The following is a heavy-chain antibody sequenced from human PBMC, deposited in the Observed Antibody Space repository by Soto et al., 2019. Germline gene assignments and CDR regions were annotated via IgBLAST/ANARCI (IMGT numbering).Heavy chain of an antibody. J-gene: IGHJ4*02. Sequence: QVQLVQSGAEVKKTGASVEVSCKASGYTFISYGISWVRQAPGQGLEWMGWISDYTGKTNYAQKFQGRVTMTTDTSTSTAYMELRSLRSDDTAVYYCAREGFSTSWLGILAPGVPGVEIDHWGQGNMVTVSS. CDR3: AREGFSTSWLGILAPGVPGVEIDH. D-gene: IGHD6-13*01. CDR1: GYTFISYG. V-gene: IGHV1-18*01. CDR2: ISDYTGKT.